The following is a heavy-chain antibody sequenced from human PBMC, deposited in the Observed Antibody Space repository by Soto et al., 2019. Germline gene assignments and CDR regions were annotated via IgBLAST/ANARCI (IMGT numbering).Heavy chain of an antibody. D-gene: IGHD4-17*01. V-gene: IGHV3-15*01. CDR1: GFTFSNAW. J-gene: IGHJ4*02. Sequence: GSLRLSCAASGFTFSNAWMDWVRQAPGKGLEWVGRIKKRADGGTADHATPVKGRFTISRDNSKNTLYLQMNSLRAEDTAVYYCARDPATVTPKGGFDYWGQGTLVTVSS. CDR2: IKKRADGGTA. CDR3: ARDPATVTPKGGFDY.